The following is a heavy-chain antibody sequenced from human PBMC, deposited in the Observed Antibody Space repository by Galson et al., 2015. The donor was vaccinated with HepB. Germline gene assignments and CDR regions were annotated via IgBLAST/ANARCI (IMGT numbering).Heavy chain of an antibody. D-gene: IGHD4-17*01. V-gene: IGHV3-48*02. CDR2: ISSSSSTI. Sequence: WVRQAPGKGLEWVSYISSSSSTIYYADSVKGRFTSSRDNAKNSLFLQMNSLRDDDTAVYYCARESGMTTVTTRKNYSYYGMDVWGQGTTVTVSS. CDR3: ARESGMTTVTTRKNYSYYGMDV. J-gene: IGHJ6*02.